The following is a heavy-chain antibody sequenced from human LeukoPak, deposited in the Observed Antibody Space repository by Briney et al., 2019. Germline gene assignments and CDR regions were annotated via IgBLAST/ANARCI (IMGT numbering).Heavy chain of an antibody. Sequence: GSPRLSCADSGLTFSSYIMSCVRQALGKGLCWVSRPIGVGEHTCYADSVKGRFTLSRDNSKRTLYLQMNDLSADDTAIYYCAKDPFMTSHFYMDVWGKGTTVTVSS. J-gene: IGHJ6*03. CDR3: AKDPFMTSHFYMDV. V-gene: IGHV3-23*01. CDR1: GLTFSSYI. D-gene: IGHD4-11*01. CDR2: PIGVGEHT.